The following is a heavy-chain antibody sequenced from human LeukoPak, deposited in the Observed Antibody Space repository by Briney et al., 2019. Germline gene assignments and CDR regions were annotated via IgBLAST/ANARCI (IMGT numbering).Heavy chain of an antibody. D-gene: IGHD6-25*01. CDR1: GFTFSSYG. CDR2: ITGSGAST. V-gene: IGHV3-23*01. J-gene: IGHJ4*02. CDR3: ARRDSSGSFYFDH. Sequence: SGGSLRLSCAASGFTFSSYGMSWVRQAPETGLGWVSAITGSGASTFYADSVKGRFTISRDNSKNTLYLQMNSLRAEDTAVYYCARRDSSGSFYFDHWGQGTLVTVSS.